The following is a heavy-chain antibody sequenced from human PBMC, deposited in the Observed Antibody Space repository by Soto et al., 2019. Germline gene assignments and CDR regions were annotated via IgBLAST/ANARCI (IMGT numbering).Heavy chain of an antibody. J-gene: IGHJ4*02. Sequence: EVQLVESGGGLVPPGGSVRLSCAASGFSVSSTYMNWVRQAPGKGLEWVSVIYSGGSASYADSVKGRFTISRDNSKNTVYLQMSNMRADDTGVYYCARGEEWGWRHYFDLWGQGTLVTVSS. CDR1: GFSVSSTY. D-gene: IGHD3-3*01. CDR2: IYSGGSA. CDR3: ARGEEWGWRHYFDL. V-gene: IGHV3-66*01.